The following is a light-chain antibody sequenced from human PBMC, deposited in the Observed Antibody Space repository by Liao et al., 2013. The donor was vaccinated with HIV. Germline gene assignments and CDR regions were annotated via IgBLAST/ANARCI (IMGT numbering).Light chain of an antibody. Sequence: SYELTQPPSVSVSPGQTARITCSGDALPKQYAYWYQQKPGQAPVLLIYKDSERPSGIPERFSGSSSGTTVTLTISGVQAEDEADYYCYCAADTNRVFGGGTKLTVL. CDR2: KDS. CDR1: ALPKQY. V-gene: IGLV3-25*03. J-gene: IGLJ3*02. CDR3: YCAADTNRV.